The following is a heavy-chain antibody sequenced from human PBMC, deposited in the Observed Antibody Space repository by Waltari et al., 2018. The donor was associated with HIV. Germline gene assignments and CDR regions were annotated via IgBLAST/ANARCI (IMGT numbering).Heavy chain of an antibody. CDR2: ISRSSSSI. CDR3: ARDINGGWGY. Sequence: EVQLVESGGGLVQPGGSLRLSCAASGFTFSNDTRNWVRQDPGKGLEWVSYISRSSSSIFYADSVKGRFTISRDNAKNSLYLQMNSLRVEDTAVYYCARDINGGWGYWGQGTLVTVAS. V-gene: IGHV3-48*01. CDR1: GFTFSNDT. D-gene: IGHD7-27*01. J-gene: IGHJ4*02.